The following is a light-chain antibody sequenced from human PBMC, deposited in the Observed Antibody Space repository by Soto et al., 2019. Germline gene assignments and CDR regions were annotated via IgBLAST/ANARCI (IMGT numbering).Light chain of an antibody. CDR2: AAS. J-gene: IGKJ1*01. V-gene: IGKV1-8*01. CDR1: QGISSY. Sequence: IEMTQSPYTMSASVGERVTITCWASQGISSYLAWYQQKPGKAPKLLIYAASTLQSAVPSRFRGSGSGTDFTLTISCLQSEDFATYYCHQYYSYPQTSGQRTKV. CDR3: HQYYSYPQT.